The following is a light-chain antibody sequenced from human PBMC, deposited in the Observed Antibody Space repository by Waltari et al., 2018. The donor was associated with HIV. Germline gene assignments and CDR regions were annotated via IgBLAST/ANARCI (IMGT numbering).Light chain of an antibody. Sequence: EIVLTQSPGTLSLSPGERATLSCRASQSVSSSYLAWYQQKPGQAPRLLIYGASSRATGIPDRFSGSGSGTDFTLTISRLEPEDFAVYYCQQYNNWPITFGQGTRLEIK. CDR3: QQYNNWPIT. J-gene: IGKJ5*01. CDR2: GAS. V-gene: IGKV3-20*01. CDR1: QSVSSSY.